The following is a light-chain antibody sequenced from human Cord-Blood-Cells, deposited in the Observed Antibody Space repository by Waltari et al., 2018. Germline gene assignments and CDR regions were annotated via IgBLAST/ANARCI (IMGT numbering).Light chain of an antibody. V-gene: IGLV2-23*01. CDR2: EGI. CDR1: SSDVGSYKL. Sequence: QSALTQPASVSGSPGQSITISCTGTSSDVGSYKLVSWYQQHPGKAPKLMIYEGIKRPSGVANRFSGSKSGNTAFLTISGLQAEDEADYYCCSYAGSSTWVFGGGTKLTVL. CDR3: CSYAGSSTWV. J-gene: IGLJ3*02.